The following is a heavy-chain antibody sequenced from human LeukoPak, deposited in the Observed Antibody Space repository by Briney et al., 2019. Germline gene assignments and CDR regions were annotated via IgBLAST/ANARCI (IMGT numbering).Heavy chain of an antibody. CDR3: ARGSYGANNYYYYYYMDV. V-gene: IGHV1-69*13. CDR2: IIPIFGTA. Sequence: GASVKVSCKASGGTFSSYAISWVRQAPGQGLEWMGGIIPIFGTANYAQKFQGRVTITADESTSTAYMELSSLRSEDTAVYYCARGSYGANNYYYYYYMDVWGKGTAVTVSS. J-gene: IGHJ6*03. CDR1: GGTFSSYA. D-gene: IGHD4/OR15-4a*01.